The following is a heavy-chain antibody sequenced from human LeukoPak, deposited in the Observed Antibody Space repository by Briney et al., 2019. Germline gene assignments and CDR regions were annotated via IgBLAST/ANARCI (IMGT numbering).Heavy chain of an antibody. D-gene: IGHD3-22*01. J-gene: IGHJ3*02. Sequence: PGGSLRLSCAASGFTFSSYSMNWVRQAPGKGLEWVSSISTSSNYIYYPDSVKGRFTISRDNAKNTLHLQMNSLRAEDTAVYYCARVSFRYTRSSSYYSSGGQDAFDIWGQGTMVTVSS. CDR1: GFTFSSYS. V-gene: IGHV3-21*06. CDR3: ARVSFRYTRSSSYYSSGGQDAFDI. CDR2: ISTSSNYI.